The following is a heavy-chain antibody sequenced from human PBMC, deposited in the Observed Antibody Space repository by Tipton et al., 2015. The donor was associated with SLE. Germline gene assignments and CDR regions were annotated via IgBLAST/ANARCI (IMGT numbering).Heavy chain of an antibody. CDR3: ARGQGGYCTSSSCYYYYGMDV. J-gene: IGHJ6*02. CDR2: VFLSGST. CDR1: GGSLNSRFSF. Sequence: LRLSCTVSGGSLNSRFSFWGWIRQSPGEGLEWLGHVFLSGSTYYNPSPRSRVTMSVETSTNQFSLNLKSVTAADTAMYFCARGQGGYCTSSSCYYYYGMDVWGPGTPVTVSS. D-gene: IGHD2-8*01. V-gene: IGHV4-39*07.